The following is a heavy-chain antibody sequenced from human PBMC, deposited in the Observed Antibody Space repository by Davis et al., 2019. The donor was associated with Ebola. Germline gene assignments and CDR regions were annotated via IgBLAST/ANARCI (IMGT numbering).Heavy chain of an antibody. CDR2: IIPIFGTA. D-gene: IGHD4-17*01. Sequence: SSVHVSCKASRGTFSSYAISWVRQPPAQGLEWMGGIIPIFGTANYAQKFQGRVTSTADESPSTAYMELSSLRSEDTAVYYCARGLYGDYAYDYWGQGTLVTVSS. CDR3: ARGLYGDYAYDY. V-gene: IGHV1-69*13. CDR1: RGTFSSYA. J-gene: IGHJ4*02.